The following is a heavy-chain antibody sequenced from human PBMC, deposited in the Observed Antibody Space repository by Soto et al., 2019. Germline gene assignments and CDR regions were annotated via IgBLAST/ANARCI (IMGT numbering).Heavy chain of an antibody. V-gene: IGHV3-33*01. J-gene: IGHJ6*02. Sequence: SLRLSCAASGFTFSSYGMHWVRQAPGKGLEWVAVIWYDGSNKYYADSVKGRFTISRDNSKNTLYLQMNSLRAEDTAVYYCARGPDYYYYGMDVWGQGTKVTVSS. CDR1: GFTFSSYG. CDR3: ARGPDYYYYGMDV. CDR2: IWYDGSNK.